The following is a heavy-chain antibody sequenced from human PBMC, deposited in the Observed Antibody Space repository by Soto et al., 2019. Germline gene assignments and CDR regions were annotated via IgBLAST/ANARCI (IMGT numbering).Heavy chain of an antibody. J-gene: IGHJ3*02. CDR1: GFTFSSYG. CDR3: AKDLGAAVAGAFDI. D-gene: IGHD6-13*01. Sequence: GGSLRLSCAASGFTFSSYGMHWVRQAPGKGLEWVAVISYDGSNKYYADSVKGRFTISRDNSKNTLYLQMNSLRAEDTAVYYCAKDLGAAVAGAFDIWDQGTMVTVSS. CDR2: ISYDGSNK. V-gene: IGHV3-30*18.